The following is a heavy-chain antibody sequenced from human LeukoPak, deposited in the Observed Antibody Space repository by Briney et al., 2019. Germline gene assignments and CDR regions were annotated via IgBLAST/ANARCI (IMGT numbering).Heavy chain of an antibody. D-gene: IGHD6-13*01. CDR1: GYTFTTYY. V-gene: IGHV1-46*01. CDR3: ARDFGSSWSRYYYYMDV. Sequence: ASVKVSCKASGYTFTTYYMHWVRQAPGQGLEWVGIINPSGGSTSYAQKFQGRVTMTRDTSTSTVYMELSSLRSEDTAMYYCARDFGSSWSRYYYYMDVWGKGTTVTVSS. J-gene: IGHJ6*03. CDR2: INPSGGST.